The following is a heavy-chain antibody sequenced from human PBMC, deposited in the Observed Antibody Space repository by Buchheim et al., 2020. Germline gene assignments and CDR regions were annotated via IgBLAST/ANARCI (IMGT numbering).Heavy chain of an antibody. CDR2: INPTDDYT. CDR1: GYTFTSYY. CDR3: GRDAVAAAGAEDFDF. Sequence: HVQLMQSGAEVKKPGASVKVSCKASGYTFTSYYIHWVRQAPGQGLEWMALINPTDDYTEYAQRLQGRVTVTRDRSQNTVYMELSSLISEDTAMYYCGRDAVAAAGAEDFDFWGQGT. D-gene: IGHD6-13*01. V-gene: IGHV1-46*03. J-gene: IGHJ4*02.